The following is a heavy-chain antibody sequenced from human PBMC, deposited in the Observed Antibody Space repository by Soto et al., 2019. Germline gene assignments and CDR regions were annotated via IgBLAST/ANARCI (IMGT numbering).Heavy chain of an antibody. J-gene: IGHJ5*02. Sequence: SETLSLTCAVYGGSFSGYYWSWIRQPPGKGLEWIGEINHSGSTNYNPSLKSRVTISVDTSKNQFSLKLSSVTAADTAVYYCARGSAYVYSSSSYWFDPWGQGTLVTVSS. D-gene: IGHD6-6*01. CDR3: ARGSAYVYSSSSYWFDP. CDR1: GGSFSGYY. V-gene: IGHV4-34*01. CDR2: INHSGST.